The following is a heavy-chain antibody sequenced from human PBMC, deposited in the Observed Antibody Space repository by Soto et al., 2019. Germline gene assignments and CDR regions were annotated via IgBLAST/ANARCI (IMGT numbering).Heavy chain of an antibody. V-gene: IGHV1-3*01. Sequence: ASVKVSCKASGYTFTRYTMNWVRQAPGQRLEWMGWINPDNGNTKSSQKFQDRVIVTRDTSASTAYMDLSSLRSEDTAVYYCARGIATGQLDPWGQGTLVTVSS. J-gene: IGHJ5*02. CDR1: GYTFTRYT. D-gene: IGHD2-15*01. CDR2: INPDNGNT. CDR3: ARGIATGQLDP.